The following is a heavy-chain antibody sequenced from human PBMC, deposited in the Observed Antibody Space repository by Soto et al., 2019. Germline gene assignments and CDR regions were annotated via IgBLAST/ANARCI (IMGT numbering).Heavy chain of an antibody. CDR2: ISGYNGDT. J-gene: IGHJ6*01. CDR1: GYTVSRYC. V-gene: IGHV1-18*01. CDR3: AKNGKPPYYCSGMDV. Sequence: QGQLVQTGPEVKKPGASVKVSCKTSGYTVSRYCISWVRQAPGQGLEWMGWISGYNGDTKYAQKVQGRVTMTIDTSTYTAYMELRSLTYVDSAIYYCAKNGKPPYYCSGMDVW. D-gene: IGHD1-26*01.